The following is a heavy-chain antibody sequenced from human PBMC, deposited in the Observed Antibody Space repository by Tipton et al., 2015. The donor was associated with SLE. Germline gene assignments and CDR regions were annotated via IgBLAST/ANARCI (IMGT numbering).Heavy chain of an antibody. CDR2: LSYNGNT. Sequence: GLVKPSETLSLTCSVSGGSFSSSSYYWGWIRQPPGKGLEWIGTLSYNGNTYYTPSLKSRVSMSVDMSKNQFSLNLSSVTAADTAVYYCARALHTTTWYRGGMAVWGQGTTVTVSS. CDR1: GGSFSSSSYY. D-gene: IGHD6-13*01. CDR3: ARALHTTTWYRGGMAV. J-gene: IGHJ6*02. V-gene: IGHV4-39*01.